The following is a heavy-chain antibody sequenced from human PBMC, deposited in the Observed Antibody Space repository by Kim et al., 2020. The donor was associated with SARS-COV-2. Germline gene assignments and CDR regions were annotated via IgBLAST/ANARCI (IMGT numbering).Heavy chain of an antibody. D-gene: IGHD2-2*01. V-gene: IGHV4-59*13. CDR2: IYYSGNT. J-gene: IGHJ4*02. Sequence: SETLSLTCTVSGGSISTFYWSWIRQPPGKGLEWIGYIYYSGNTNYNPSLKSRVTISVDTSKNQFSLRLTFVTAADTAVYYCARGGRYQNFDYWGQGTLVTVSS. CDR3: ARGGRYQNFDY. CDR1: GGSISTFY.